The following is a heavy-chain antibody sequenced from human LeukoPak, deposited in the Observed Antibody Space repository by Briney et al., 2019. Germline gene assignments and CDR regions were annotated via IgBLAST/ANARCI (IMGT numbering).Heavy chain of an antibody. J-gene: IGHJ4*02. CDR1: GFTFSSYW. CDR3: ARVYYYGSGSSLGYFDY. V-gene: IGHV3-74*01. CDR2: INSDGSST. D-gene: IGHD3-10*01. Sequence: GGSLRLSCAASGFTFSSYWMHWVRQAPGKGLVWVSRINSDGSSTSYADSVKGRFTISRDNAKNTLYLQMNSLRAEDTAVYYCARVYYYGSGSSLGYFDYWDQGTLVTVSS.